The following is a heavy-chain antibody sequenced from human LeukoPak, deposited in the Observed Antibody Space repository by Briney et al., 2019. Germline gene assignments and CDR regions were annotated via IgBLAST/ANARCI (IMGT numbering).Heavy chain of an antibody. J-gene: IGHJ4*02. V-gene: IGHV4-59*01. CDR2: INYSGST. CDR1: GGSISSYY. D-gene: IGHD1-26*01. CDR3: ARFIVGATTRFDY. Sequence: SETLSLTCTVSGGSISSYYWSWIRQPPGKGLEWIGYINYSGSTNYNPSLKSRVTISVDTSKNQFSLKLSSVTAADTAVYYCARFIVGATTRFDYWGQGTLVTVSS.